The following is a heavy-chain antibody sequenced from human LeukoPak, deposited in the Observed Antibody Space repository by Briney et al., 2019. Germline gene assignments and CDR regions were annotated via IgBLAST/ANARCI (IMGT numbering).Heavy chain of an antibody. Sequence: GRSLRLSCAASGFTFSSYVMHWVRQAPGKGLAWVAVISYDGSNKYYADFVKGRFTISRDNSKNTQYLQMNSLRAEDTAVYYSARVLYTIEDDCMDVWGKGTTVTVSS. D-gene: IGHD3-9*01. CDR1: GFTFSSYV. CDR3: ARVLYTIEDDCMDV. CDR2: ISYDGSNK. V-gene: IGHV3-30*04. J-gene: IGHJ6*04.